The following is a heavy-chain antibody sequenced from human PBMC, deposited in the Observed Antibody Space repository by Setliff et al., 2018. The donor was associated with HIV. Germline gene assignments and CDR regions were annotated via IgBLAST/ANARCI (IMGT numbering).Heavy chain of an antibody. CDR3: AKDRTGTGTTLHV. D-gene: IGHD1-7*01. Sequence: ASVKVSCKASGYTFTDYYIHWVRQAPGQGLEWMGRINPKSGGTNYVQKFQGRVTMTRDTSINTAYLELSRLRSDDTAVYYCAKDRTGTGTTLHVWGKGTAVTVSS. CDR2: INPKSGGT. CDR1: GYTFTDYY. V-gene: IGHV1-2*06. J-gene: IGHJ6*04.